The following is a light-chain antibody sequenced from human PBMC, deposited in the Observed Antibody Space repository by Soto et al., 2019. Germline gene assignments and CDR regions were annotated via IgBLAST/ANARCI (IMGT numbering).Light chain of an antibody. CDR2: DAS. CDR1: QSISSY. Sequence: EIVLTQSPDTLSLSPGERATLSCRASQSISSYLAWYQQKPDQAPRLLIYDASNRATGIPARFSGSGSGTDFTLPISSLEPEDFAVYYCHQRSTWPFTFGPGIKVDIK. J-gene: IGKJ3*01. CDR3: HQRSTWPFT. V-gene: IGKV3-11*01.